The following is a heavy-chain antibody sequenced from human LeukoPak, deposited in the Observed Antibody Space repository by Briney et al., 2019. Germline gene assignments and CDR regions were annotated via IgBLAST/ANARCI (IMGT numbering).Heavy chain of an antibody. CDR3: AGIRDTSFCYWYFDL. CDR2: FYYSGST. J-gene: IGHJ2*01. V-gene: IGHV4-59*01. D-gene: IGHD5-18*01. CDR1: GGPINSYY. Sequence: PSETLSLTCTVSGGPINSYYWRWIRQPPGKGLEWIGYFYYSGSTSYNPSLMSRVTTSVDTSKNQFSLRLSSVTAADTAGYYCAGIRDTSFCYWYFDLWGRGTLVTVFS.